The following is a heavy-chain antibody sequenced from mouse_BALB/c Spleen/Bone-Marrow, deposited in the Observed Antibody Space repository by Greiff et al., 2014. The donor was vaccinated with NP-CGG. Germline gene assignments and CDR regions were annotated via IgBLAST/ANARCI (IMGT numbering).Heavy chain of an antibody. D-gene: IGHD1-1*01. Sequence: LQLKESGAELVKPGASVKLSCTASDFNIKDAYMHWVKQRPEQGLEWIGRIDPANVNTKYDTKFQGKATITADTSSNTAYLLLSSLTSEDTAVYYCAVYYYGRSSFAYWGQGTLVTVSA. CDR3: AVYYYGRSSFAY. J-gene: IGHJ3*01. V-gene: IGHV14-3*02. CDR1: DFNIKDAY. CDR2: IDPANVNT.